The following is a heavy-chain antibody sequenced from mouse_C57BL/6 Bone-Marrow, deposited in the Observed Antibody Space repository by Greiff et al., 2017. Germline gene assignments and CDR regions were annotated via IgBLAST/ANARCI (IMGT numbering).Heavy chain of an antibody. CDR3: TTIYDGPYYFDY. Sequence: EVQLQQSGAELVRPGASVTLSCTASGFNIKDDYMHWVKQRPEQGLEWIGWIDPENGDTEYASKFQGKATIRADTSSNTAYLHLSSLTSEDTAVYYCTTIYDGPYYFDYWGQGTTLTVSS. D-gene: IGHD2-3*01. V-gene: IGHV14-4*01. CDR1: GFNIKDDY. J-gene: IGHJ2*01. CDR2: IDPENGDT.